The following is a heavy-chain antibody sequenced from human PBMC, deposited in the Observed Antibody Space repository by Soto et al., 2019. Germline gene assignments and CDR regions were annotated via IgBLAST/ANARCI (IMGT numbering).Heavy chain of an antibody. D-gene: IGHD5-12*01. J-gene: IGHJ4*02. CDR1: GGSLSGYY. CDR2: VKDGGHT. V-gene: IGHV4-34*01. CDR3: ARGQEGVVATH. Sequence: QVQLQQWGAGLLKPSETLSLNCAVTGGSLSGYYWSWIRQPPCKGLEWIGEVKDGGHTNYSPSLRGRVNISSDTSNNQFSLRLNSVTAADTGVYYCARGQEGVVATHWDQGSLVTVSS.